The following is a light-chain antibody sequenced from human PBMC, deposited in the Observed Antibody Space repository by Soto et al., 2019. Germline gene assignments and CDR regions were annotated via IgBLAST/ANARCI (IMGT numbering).Light chain of an antibody. Sequence: ETVMTQSPVTLSVSPGERATLSCRASQSVCGNVAWFQQKPGQAPRLLLHATSTRATGIPARFSGSGSRTEFTFTISSLRSEDSAVYFCQQDSDWPPYTFGQGTKLEIK. CDR1: QSVCGN. J-gene: IGKJ2*01. CDR2: ATS. CDR3: QQDSDWPPYT. V-gene: IGKV3-15*01.